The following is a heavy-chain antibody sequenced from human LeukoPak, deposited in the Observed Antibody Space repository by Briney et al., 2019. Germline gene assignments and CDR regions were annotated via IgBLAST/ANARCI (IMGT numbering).Heavy chain of an antibody. CDR3: ARLITGTTTAFDM. J-gene: IGHJ3*02. V-gene: IGHV4-4*07. CDR1: GGSISGYY. CDR2: VYTSGST. D-gene: IGHD1-7*01. Sequence: PSETLSLTCTVSGGSISGYYWSWIRQPAGKGLEWIGRVYTSGSTHYNPSLKSRVTMSVDTSKNQFSLKLSSVTAADTAVYYCARLITGTTTAFDMWGQGTMVTVSS.